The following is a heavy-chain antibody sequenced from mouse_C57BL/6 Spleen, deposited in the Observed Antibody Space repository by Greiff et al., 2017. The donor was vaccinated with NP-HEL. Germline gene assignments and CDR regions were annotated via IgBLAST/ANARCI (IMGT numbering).Heavy chain of an antibody. CDR2: IWTGGGT. Sequence: VKLVESGPGLVAPSQSLSITCTVSGFSLTSYAISWVRQPPGKGLEWLGVIWTGGGTNYNSALKSRLSISKDNSKSQVFLKMNSLQTDDTARYYCAREGGTTVVAHYYAMDYWGQGTSVTVSS. V-gene: IGHV2-9-1*01. D-gene: IGHD1-1*01. CDR1: GFSLTSYA. J-gene: IGHJ4*01. CDR3: AREGGTTVVAHYYAMDY.